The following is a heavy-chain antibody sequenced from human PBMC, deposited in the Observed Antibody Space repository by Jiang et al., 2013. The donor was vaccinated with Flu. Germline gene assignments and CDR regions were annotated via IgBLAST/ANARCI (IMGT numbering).Heavy chain of an antibody. V-gene: IGHV1-69*04. J-gene: IGHJ4*02. Sequence: YAQKFQGRVTITADKSTSTAYMELSSLRSEDTAVYYCAREVDAVAGDCWGQGTLVTVSS. CDR3: AREVDAVAGDC. D-gene: IGHD6-19*01.